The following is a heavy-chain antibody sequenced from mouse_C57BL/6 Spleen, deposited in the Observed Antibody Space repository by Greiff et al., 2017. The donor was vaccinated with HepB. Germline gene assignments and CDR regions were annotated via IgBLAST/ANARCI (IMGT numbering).Heavy chain of an antibody. CDR3: ARPGSSYIYAMDY. V-gene: IGHV1-72*01. D-gene: IGHD1-1*01. Sequence: VQLQQPGAELVKPGASVKLSCKASGYTFTSYWMHWVKQRPGRGLEWIGRIDPNSGGTKYNEKFKSKATLTVDKPSSTAYMQLSSLTSEDSAVYYCARPGSSYIYAMDYWGQGTSVTVSS. CDR2: IDPNSGGT. CDR1: GYTFTSYW. J-gene: IGHJ4*01.